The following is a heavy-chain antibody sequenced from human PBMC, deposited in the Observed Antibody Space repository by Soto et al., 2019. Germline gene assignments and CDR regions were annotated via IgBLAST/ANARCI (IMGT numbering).Heavy chain of an antibody. CDR3: ARDTRIAAAGTYYYYGMDV. CDR2: IYHSGST. D-gene: IGHD6-13*01. V-gene: IGHV4-4*02. CDR1: GGSISSSNW. Sequence: QVQLQESGPGLVKPSGTLSLTCAVSGGSISSSNWWSWVRQPPGKGLEWLGEIYHSGSTNYNPSLKSRVTISVDKSKNQFSLKLSSVTAADTAVYYCARDTRIAAAGTYYYYGMDVWGQGTTVTVSS. J-gene: IGHJ6*02.